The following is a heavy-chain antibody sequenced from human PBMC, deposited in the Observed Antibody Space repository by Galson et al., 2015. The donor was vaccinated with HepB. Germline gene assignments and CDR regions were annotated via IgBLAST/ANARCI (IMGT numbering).Heavy chain of an antibody. V-gene: IGHV1-69*04. J-gene: IGHJ4*02. D-gene: IGHD2-15*01. CDR2: IIPILGIA. CDR1: GYIFTSYA. Sequence: SVKVSCKASGYIFTSYAISWVRQAPGQGLEWMGRIIPILGIANYAQKFQGRVTITADKSTSTAYMELSSLRSEDTAVYYCARGSEQLLLFDYWGQGTLVTVSS. CDR3: ARGSEQLLLFDY.